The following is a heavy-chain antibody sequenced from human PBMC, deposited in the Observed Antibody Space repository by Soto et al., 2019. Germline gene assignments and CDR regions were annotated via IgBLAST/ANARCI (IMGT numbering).Heavy chain of an antibody. CDR2: INWNSRTI. V-gene: IGHV3-9*01. Sequence: EVQLVESGGGFVQPGRSLTLACATSGFTFQNLAMHWVRQAPGKGLIWVSSINWNSRTILYADSVKGRFTISRDNATSSLHLQMNSLRVEDTALYYCVKDFSGYTHGVRAFEIWGQGTMVTVSS. CDR3: VKDFSGYTHGVRAFEI. D-gene: IGHD5-18*01. CDR1: GFTFQNLA. J-gene: IGHJ3*02.